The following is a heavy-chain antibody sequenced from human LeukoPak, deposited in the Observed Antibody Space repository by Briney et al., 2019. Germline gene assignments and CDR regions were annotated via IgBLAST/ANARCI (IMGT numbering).Heavy chain of an antibody. CDR3: AREEGVDGTSGINN. Sequence: GRSLRLSCAASGFTFSTYGLHWVRQAPGKGLEWVSDIWYNGNTYYADSVKGRFTISRDNSKSTLYLQMNSLRAEDTAVYYCAREEGVDGTSGINNWGQGTLVIVSS. V-gene: IGHV3-33*01. CDR1: GFTFSTYG. D-gene: IGHD4-23*01. J-gene: IGHJ4*02. CDR2: IWYNGNT.